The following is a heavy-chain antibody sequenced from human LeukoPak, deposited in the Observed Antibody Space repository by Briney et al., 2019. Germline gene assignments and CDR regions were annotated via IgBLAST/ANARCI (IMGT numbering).Heavy chain of an antibody. D-gene: IGHD4-11*01. J-gene: IGHJ4*02. CDR2: IRYDGSNK. V-gene: IGHV3-30*02. CDR3: AKDYDYSNYRFDY. CDR1: GFTFSSYG. Sequence: QPGGSLRLSCAASGFTFSSYGMHWVRQAPGKGLEWVAFIRYDGSNKYYADSVKGRFTIPRDNSKNTLYLQMDSLRAEDTAVYYCAKDYDYSNYRFDYWGQGTLVTVSS.